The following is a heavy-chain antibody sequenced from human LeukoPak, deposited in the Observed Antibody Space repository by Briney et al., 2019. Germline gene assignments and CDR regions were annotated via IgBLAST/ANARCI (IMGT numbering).Heavy chain of an antibody. CDR2: VKDDGIST. CDR3: ATGPYAAFEM. Sequence: GGSLRLSCAASGFTFTKFWMHWVRHAPGRGLVWVSRVKDDGISTLYADSVKGRFTISRDNAKNTLYLQMNSLRADDTALYYCATGPYAAFEMWGQGTMVTVSS. D-gene: IGHD2-2*01. CDR1: GFTFTKFW. V-gene: IGHV3-74*01. J-gene: IGHJ3*02.